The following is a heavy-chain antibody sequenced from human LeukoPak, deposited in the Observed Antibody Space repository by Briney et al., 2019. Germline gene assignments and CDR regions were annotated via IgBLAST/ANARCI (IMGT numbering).Heavy chain of an antibody. J-gene: IGHJ5*02. D-gene: IGHD3-3*01. V-gene: IGHV3-23*01. CDR3: AKWDTYYDFWSADP. Sequence: GGSLRLSCAASGFTFSSYAMSWVRQAPGKGLEWVSAISGSGGTTYYADSVKGWFTISRDNSKNTLYLQMNSLRVEDTAVYYCAKWDTYYDFWSADPWGQGTLVTVSS. CDR1: GFTFSSYA. CDR2: ISGSGGTT.